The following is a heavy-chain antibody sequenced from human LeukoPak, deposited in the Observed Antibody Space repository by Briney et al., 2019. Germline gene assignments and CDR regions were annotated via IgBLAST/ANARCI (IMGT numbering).Heavy chain of an antibody. CDR2: ISYDGSNK. V-gene: IGHV3-30*03. J-gene: IGHJ4*02. CDR3: APPADARFDY. Sequence: GGSLRLSCAASGFTFSSYAMHWVRQAPGKGLEWVAVISYDGSNKYYADSVKGRFTISRDNSKNTLYLQMNSLRAEDTAVYYCAPPADARFDYWGQGALVTVSS. CDR1: GFTFSSYA.